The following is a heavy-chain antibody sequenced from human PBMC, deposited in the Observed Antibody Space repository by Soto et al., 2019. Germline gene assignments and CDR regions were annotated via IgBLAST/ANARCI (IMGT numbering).Heavy chain of an antibody. CDR3: ARAFGGVISTYYYYGMDV. CDR2: ISSSGSTI. CDR1: GFTFSSYE. Sequence: PGGSLRLSCAASGFTFSSYEMNWVRQSPGNGLEWVSYISSSGSTIYYADSVKGRFTISRDNAKNSLYLQMNSLRAEDTAVYYCARAFGGVISTYYYYGMDVWGQGTTVTVSS. D-gene: IGHD3-16*02. J-gene: IGHJ6*02. V-gene: IGHV3-48*03.